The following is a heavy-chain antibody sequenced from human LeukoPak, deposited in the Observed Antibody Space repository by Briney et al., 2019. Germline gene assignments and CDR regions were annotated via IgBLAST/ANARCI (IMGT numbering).Heavy chain of an antibody. V-gene: IGHV3-11*03. Sequence: SGGSLRLSCAASGFTFSDYYMSWIRQAPGKGLEWVSYISGSSSFTKYADSVKGRFTISRDNAKNSLYLQMNSLRAEDTAVYYCARQYCSGGSCHFDYWGQGTLVTVSP. J-gene: IGHJ4*02. CDR3: ARQYCSGGSCHFDY. CDR1: GFTFSDYY. D-gene: IGHD2-15*01. CDR2: ISGSSSFT.